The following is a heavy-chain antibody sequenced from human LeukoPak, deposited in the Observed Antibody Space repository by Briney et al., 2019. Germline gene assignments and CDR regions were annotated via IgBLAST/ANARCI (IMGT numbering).Heavy chain of an antibody. J-gene: IGHJ6*03. CDR3: ARGQAQQWLVSPWNYYYMDV. V-gene: IGHV3-74*01. CDR1: GFSFSSYW. D-gene: IGHD6-19*01. Sequence: PGRSLRLSCAASGFSFSSYWMHWVRQAPGKGLVWVSRLNSDGSSTSYADSVKGRFTISRDNAKNTLYLQMNSLRAEDTAVYYCARGQAQQWLVSPWNYYYMDVWGKGTTVTISS. CDR2: LNSDGSST.